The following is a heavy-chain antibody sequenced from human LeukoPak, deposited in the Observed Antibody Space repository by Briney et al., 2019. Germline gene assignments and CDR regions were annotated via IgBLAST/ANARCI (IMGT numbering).Heavy chain of an antibody. CDR1: GFTFSSYW. D-gene: IGHD6-19*01. J-gene: IGHJ4*02. V-gene: IGHV3-7*01. Sequence: PGGSLRLSCAASGFTFSSYWMSWVRQAPGKGLEWVANIKQDGSEKYYVDSVMGRFTISRDNAKNSVYLQMNSLSGEDTAVYYCARDKVGGSMAGSNFDYWGQGTLVTVSS. CDR3: ARDKVGGSMAGSNFDY. CDR2: IKQDGSEK.